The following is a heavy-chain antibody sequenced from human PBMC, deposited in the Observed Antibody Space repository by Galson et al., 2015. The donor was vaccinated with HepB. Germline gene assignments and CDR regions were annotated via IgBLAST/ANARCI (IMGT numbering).Heavy chain of an antibody. CDR2: ISAYNGNT. V-gene: IGHV1-18*04. Sequence: SVKVSCKASGYTFTSYGISRVRQAPGQGLEWMGWISAYNGNTNYAQKLQGRVTMTTDTSTSTAYMELRSLRSDDTAVYYCARSDPLLDLFVHDYWGQGTLVTVSS. CDR1: GYTFTSYG. D-gene: IGHD3-3*01. J-gene: IGHJ4*02. CDR3: ARSDPLLDLFVHDY.